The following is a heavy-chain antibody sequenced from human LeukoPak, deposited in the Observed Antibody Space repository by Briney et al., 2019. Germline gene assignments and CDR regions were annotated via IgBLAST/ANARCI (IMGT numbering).Heavy chain of an antibody. V-gene: IGHV3-9*01. Sequence: GGSLRLSCAASGFTFDDYAMHWVRQAPGKGLEWVSGISWNSGSIGHADSVKGRFTISRDNAKNSLYLQMNSLRAEDTALYYCAKDMLEWELEGSLDYWGQGTLVTVSS. D-gene: IGHD1-26*01. CDR1: GFTFDDYA. J-gene: IGHJ4*02. CDR2: ISWNSGSI. CDR3: AKDMLEWELEGSLDY.